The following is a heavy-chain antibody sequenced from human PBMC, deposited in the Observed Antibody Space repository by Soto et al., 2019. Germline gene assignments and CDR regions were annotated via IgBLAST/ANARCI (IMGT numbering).Heavy chain of an antibody. CDR1: GFTFSSYA. CDR3: ARAVNVYYDFWSGYFSSYYGMDV. Sequence: GGSLRLSCAASGFTFSSYAMHWVRQAPGKGLEWVAVISYDGSNKYYADSVKGRFTISRDNSKNTLYLQMNSLRAGDTAVYYCARAVNVYYDFWSGYFSSYYGMDVWGQGTTVTVSS. CDR2: ISYDGSNK. D-gene: IGHD3-3*01. J-gene: IGHJ6*02. V-gene: IGHV3-30-3*01.